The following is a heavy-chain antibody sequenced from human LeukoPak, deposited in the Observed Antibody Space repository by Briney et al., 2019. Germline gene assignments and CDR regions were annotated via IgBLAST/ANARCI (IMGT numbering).Heavy chain of an antibody. CDR3: AKGAEEGVVITSVYYYYMDV. V-gene: IGHV3-21*04. D-gene: IGHD3-22*01. CDR1: GFTFSSYS. CDR2: ISTGSSYI. Sequence: GGSLRLSCAASGFTFSSYSMNWVRQAPGKGLEWVSSISTGSSYIYYADSVKGRFSISRDNSKNTMYLQMNSLRAEDTAVYYCAKGAEEGVVITSVYYYYMDVWGKGTTVTISS. J-gene: IGHJ6*03.